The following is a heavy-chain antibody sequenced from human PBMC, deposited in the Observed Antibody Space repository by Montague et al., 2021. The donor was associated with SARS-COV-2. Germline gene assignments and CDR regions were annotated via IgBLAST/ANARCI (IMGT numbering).Heavy chain of an antibody. J-gene: IGHJ4*02. CDR1: GFDFSSYP. D-gene: IGHD2-2*03. Sequence: SLRLSCAASGFDFSSYPMHWVRQAPGKGLEWVAVISYDGSNQYYVDSVKGRFTISRDNSKNTVFLQMNSLRADDTAVYYCVRALDIVVVAATMGFEHWGQGTLVTVSA. CDR2: ISYDGSNQ. CDR3: VRALDIVVVAATMGFEH. V-gene: IGHV3-30-3*01.